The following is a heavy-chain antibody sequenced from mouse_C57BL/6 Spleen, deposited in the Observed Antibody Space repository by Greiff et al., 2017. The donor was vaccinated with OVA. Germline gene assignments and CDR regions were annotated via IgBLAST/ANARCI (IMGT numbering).Heavy chain of an antibody. CDR2: IHPNSGST. Sequence: VQLQQPGAELVKPGASVKLSCKASGYTFTSYWMHWVKQRPGQGLEWIGMIHPNSGSTNYNEKFKSKATLTVDKSSSTAYMQLSSLTSEDSAFYYCARGTTVVDYYAMDYWGQGTSVTVSS. CDR1: GYTFTSYW. D-gene: IGHD1-1*01. J-gene: IGHJ4*01. V-gene: IGHV1-64*01. CDR3: ARGTTVVDYYAMDY.